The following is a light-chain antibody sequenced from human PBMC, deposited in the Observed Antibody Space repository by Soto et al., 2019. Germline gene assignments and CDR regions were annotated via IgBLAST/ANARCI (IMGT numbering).Light chain of an antibody. Sequence: QMTQSPSSLSASVGDRITITCRASQSIGSLLNWYQQKLGKAPKLLIYATSHLQGGVPSRFSGSGSGTDFTLNISSRQPEDFASYYSQQSYSSPHTFGQGTRVDI. CDR2: ATS. CDR1: QSIGSL. J-gene: IGKJ1*01. CDR3: QQSYSSPHT. V-gene: IGKV1-39*01.